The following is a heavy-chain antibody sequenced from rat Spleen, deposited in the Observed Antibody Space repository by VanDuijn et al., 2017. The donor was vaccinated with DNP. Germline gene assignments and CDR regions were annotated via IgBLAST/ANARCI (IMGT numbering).Heavy chain of an antibody. V-gene: IGHV5S10*01. CDR3: ARHYYDGSYYFDF. CDR1: GFTFSDYN. Sequence: EVQLVESGGGLVQPGRSLKLSCAASGFTFSDYNMAWVRQAPKKGLEWVATIIYDGSRTYYRDSVKGRFTISRDNAKSTLYLQMDSLKSEDTATYYCARHYYDGSYYFDFWGPGTMVTVSS. J-gene: IGHJ1*01. CDR2: IIYDGSRT. D-gene: IGHD1-12*02.